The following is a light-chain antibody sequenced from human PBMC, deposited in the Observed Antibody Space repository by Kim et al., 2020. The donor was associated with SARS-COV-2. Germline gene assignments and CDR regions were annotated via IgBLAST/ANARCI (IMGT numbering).Light chain of an antibody. J-gene: IGLJ1*01. Sequence: GKTARITCGGTNIGSKSVHWYQQKPGQAPVLVIYYDSDRPSGIPERFSGSNSGNTATLTISRVEAGDEADYYCQVWDSSSDHPVFGTGTKVTVL. CDR1: NIGSKS. V-gene: IGLV3-21*04. CDR2: YDS. CDR3: QVWDSSSDHPV.